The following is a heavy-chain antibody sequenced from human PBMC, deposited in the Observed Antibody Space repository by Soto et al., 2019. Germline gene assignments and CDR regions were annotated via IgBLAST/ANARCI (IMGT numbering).Heavy chain of an antibody. CDR3: ARLGYSSSWP. CDR2: IDPSDSYT. D-gene: IGHD6-13*01. CDR1: GYSVTSYW. V-gene: IGHV5-10-1*01. J-gene: IGHJ5*02. Sequence: GASLKRSGKGSGYSVTSYWSTWVRQMPGKGLEWMGRIDPSDSYTNYSPSFQGHVTISADKSISTACLQWSSLKASDTAMYYCARLGYSSSWPWGQGTLVPVSS.